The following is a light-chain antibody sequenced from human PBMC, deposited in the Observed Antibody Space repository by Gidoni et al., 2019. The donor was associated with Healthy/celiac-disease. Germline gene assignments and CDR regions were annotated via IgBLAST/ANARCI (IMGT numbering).Light chain of an antibody. Sequence: RVTITCRASQSISSWLAWYQQKPGKAPKLLIYKASSLESGVPSRFSGSGSGTEFTLTISSLQPDDFATYYCQQYNRPWTFGQGTKVEIK. CDR3: QQYNRPWT. CDR2: KAS. CDR1: QSISSW. J-gene: IGKJ1*01. V-gene: IGKV1-5*03.